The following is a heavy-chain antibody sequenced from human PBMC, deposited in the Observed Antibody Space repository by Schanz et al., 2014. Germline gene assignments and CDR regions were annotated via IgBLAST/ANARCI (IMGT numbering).Heavy chain of an antibody. V-gene: IGHV1-69*04. CDR3: ARGTMPGTFDI. CDR1: RYTFNTYG. CDR2: IVPIAGIT. D-gene: IGHD2-2*01. J-gene: IGHJ3*02. Sequence: QGQLVQSGPEVKEPGASVKVSCEASRYTFNTYGLNWVRQAPGQGLEWMGRIVPIAGITNYAQRFQGRVTITADKSSDTAYMELSSLRYEDTALYYCARGTMPGTFDIWGQGTMXTVSS.